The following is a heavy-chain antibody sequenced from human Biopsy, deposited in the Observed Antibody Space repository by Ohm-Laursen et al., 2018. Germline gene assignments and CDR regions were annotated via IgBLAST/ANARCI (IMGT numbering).Heavy chain of an antibody. Sequence: SVKVSCKISGYTPTELSMHWVRQAPGKGLEWMGGFAPENGKTVYAQNFQARVSMTEDTSTDTAYMELRSLRSEDTAVYYCAADINVWNVNYWGQGTQVTVSS. V-gene: IGHV1-24*01. CDR3: AADINVWNVNY. J-gene: IGHJ4*02. CDR1: GYTPTELS. D-gene: IGHD1-1*01. CDR2: FAPENGKT.